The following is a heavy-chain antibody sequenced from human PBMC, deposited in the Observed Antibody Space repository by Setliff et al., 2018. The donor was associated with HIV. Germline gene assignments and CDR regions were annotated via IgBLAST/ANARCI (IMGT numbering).Heavy chain of an antibody. CDR3: ARGQSCTNGVCYQY. J-gene: IGHJ4*02. D-gene: IGHD2-8*01. Sequence: LSLTCTVSGGSINTYYWTWIRQSPGKGLEWIGYFYHSGSTDYNPSLKSRVSISVDTSKNEFSLNLSSLTAADTAVYYCARGQSCTNGVCYQYWGQGTLVTVSS. V-gene: IGHV4-59*01. CDR1: GGSINTYY. CDR2: FYHSGST.